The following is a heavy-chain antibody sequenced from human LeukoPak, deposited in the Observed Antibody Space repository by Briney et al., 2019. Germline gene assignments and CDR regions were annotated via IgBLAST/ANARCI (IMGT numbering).Heavy chain of an antibody. CDR1: DGSISSSRYY. CDR2: IYYSGST. V-gene: IGHV4-39*01. D-gene: IGHD3-16*02. CDR3: ASGDYLWGSYLGY. J-gene: IGHJ4*02. Sequence: SETLSLTCIVSDGSISSSRYYWGWIRQPPGKGLEWIGSIYYSGSTNYNPSLKSRVTISVDTSNNQFSLKLSSLTAADTAVYYCASGDYLWGSYLGYWGQGTLVTVSS.